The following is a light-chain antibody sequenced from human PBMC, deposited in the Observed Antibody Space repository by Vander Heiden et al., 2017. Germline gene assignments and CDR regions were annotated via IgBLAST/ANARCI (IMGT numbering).Light chain of an antibody. CDR3: QSYDSSLSHV. Sequence: QSVLTQPPSVSGAPGQRVTISCTGSSSNIGAGYDVHWYQQLPETAPKLLIYGNSNRPSGVPDRFSGSKSGTSASLAITGLQAEDEADYYCQSYDSSLSHVFGTGTKVTVL. CDR2: GNS. CDR1: SSNIGAGYD. V-gene: IGLV1-40*01. J-gene: IGLJ1*01.